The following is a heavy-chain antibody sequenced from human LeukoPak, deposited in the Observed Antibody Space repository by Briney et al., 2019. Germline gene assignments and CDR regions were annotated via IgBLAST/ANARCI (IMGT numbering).Heavy chain of an antibody. V-gene: IGHV3-30-3*01. CDR2: ITYDGSNK. Sequence: GGSLRLSCAASGFTFSSNAMHWVRQAPGKGLEWVAVITYDGSNKYYADSVKGRFTISRDNSKNTLYLQMNSLRAEDTAVYYCARGLLGAPTSYFDYWGQGTLVTVSS. D-gene: IGHD1-26*01. CDR3: ARGLLGAPTSYFDY. CDR1: GFTFSSNA. J-gene: IGHJ4*02.